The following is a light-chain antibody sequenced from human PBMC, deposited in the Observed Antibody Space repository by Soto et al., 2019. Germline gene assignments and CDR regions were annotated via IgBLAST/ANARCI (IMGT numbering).Light chain of an antibody. J-gene: IGKJ2*01. CDR2: DAS. V-gene: IGKV3-20*01. Sequence: EMVLTQSPGTLSWSPGERATLSCRASQNISSNLAWYQQKVGQAPRLVIYDASSRATVIPDRFSGSGSGTDFTLTISRLEPEDFALYYCQQYGRSSYTFGQGTKLEIK. CDR3: QQYGRSSYT. CDR1: QNISSN.